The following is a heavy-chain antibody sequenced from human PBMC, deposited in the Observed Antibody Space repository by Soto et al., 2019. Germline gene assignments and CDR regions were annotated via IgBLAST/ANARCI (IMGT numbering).Heavy chain of an antibody. CDR2: IIPIFGTA. CDR1: GGTFSSYA. CDR3: ARGNALDI. Sequence: SVKVSCKASGGTFSSYAISWVRQAPGQGLEWMGGIIPIFGTANYAQKFQGRVTIIADETTNTASLELTSLRSEDTAVYYCARGNALDIWGQGTTVTVSS. J-gene: IGHJ6*02. V-gene: IGHV1-69*13.